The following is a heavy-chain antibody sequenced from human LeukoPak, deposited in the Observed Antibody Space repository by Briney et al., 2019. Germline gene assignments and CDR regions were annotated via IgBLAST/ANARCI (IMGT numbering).Heavy chain of an antibody. CDR1: GYTCTSYD. V-gene: IGHV1-8*01. Sequence: GASVKVSCKASGYTCTSYDINWVRQATGQGLEWMGWMNPNSGNTGYAQKFQGRVTMTRNTSISTAYMELCSLRSEDTAVYYCARDLSYYDSSGYLYYGMDVWGQGTTVTVSS. CDR3: ARDLSYYDSSGYLYYGMDV. CDR2: MNPNSGNT. D-gene: IGHD3-22*01. J-gene: IGHJ6*02.